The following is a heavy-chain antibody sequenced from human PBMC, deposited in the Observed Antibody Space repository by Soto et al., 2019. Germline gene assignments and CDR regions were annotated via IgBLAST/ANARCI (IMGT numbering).Heavy chain of an antibody. D-gene: IGHD1-26*01. CDR2: ISAYNGNR. CDR1: GYTPTNYD. CDR3: ARAVYRRGTYYAFDN. V-gene: IGHV1-18*01. J-gene: IGHJ4*02. Sequence: QVPLVQSGPEVKKPGASVTVSCKTSGYTPTNYDIGWVRQAPGQGLEWMGWISAYNGNRNSAQKLQGRLTMTTDTSTKTAYMELRSLRSDHTAVYFCARAVYRRGTYYAFDNWGQGTLVTVSS.